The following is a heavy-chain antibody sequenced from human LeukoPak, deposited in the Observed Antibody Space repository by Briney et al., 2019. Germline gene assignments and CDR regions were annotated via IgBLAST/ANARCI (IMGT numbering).Heavy chain of an antibody. J-gene: IGHJ4*02. CDR1: GFTFSSYA. CDR2: ISGSGGST. CDR3: AKVDDFWSGYYTYLDY. Sequence: PGGSLRLSCAASGFTFSSYAMSWVRQAPGKGLEWVSAISGSGGSTYYADSVKGRFTISRDNSKNTLYLQMNSLRAEDTAVYYCAKVDDFWSGYYTYLDYWGQGTLVTVSS. D-gene: IGHD3-3*01. V-gene: IGHV3-23*01.